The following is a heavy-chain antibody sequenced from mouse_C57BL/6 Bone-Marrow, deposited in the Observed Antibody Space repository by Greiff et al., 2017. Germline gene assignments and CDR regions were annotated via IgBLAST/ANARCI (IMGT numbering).Heavy chain of an antibody. D-gene: IGHD2-4*01. CDR2: IRSKSNNYAT. Sequence: EVNVVESGGGLVQPKGSLKLSCAASGFSFNTYAMNWVRQAPGKGLEWVARIRSKSNNYATYYADSVKDRFTISRDDSESMLYLQMNNLKTEDTAMYYCVRQRGLRPYFDYWGQGTTLTVSS. CDR1: GFSFNTYA. V-gene: IGHV10-1*01. J-gene: IGHJ2*01. CDR3: VRQRGLRPYFDY.